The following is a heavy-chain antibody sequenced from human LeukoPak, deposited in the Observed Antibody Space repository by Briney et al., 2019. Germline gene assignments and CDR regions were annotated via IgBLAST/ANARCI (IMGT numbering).Heavy chain of an antibody. J-gene: IGHJ4*02. Sequence: GGSLRLSCAASGFTFISYAVSWVRQAPGKGLEWVSVISGSGGSTHYAGSAKGRFTISRDNSKNTLYLQMSSLRAEDTAVYYCAKESPVFDYWGQGTLVTVSS. CDR2: ISGSGGST. CDR1: GFTFISYA. CDR3: AKESPVFDY. V-gene: IGHV3-23*01.